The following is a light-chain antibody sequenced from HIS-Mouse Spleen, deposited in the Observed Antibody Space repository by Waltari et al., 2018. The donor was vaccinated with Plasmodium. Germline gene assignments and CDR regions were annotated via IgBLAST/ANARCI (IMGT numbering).Light chain of an antibody. Sequence: QSALTQPASVSGSPGQSITISCPGTSSAVGGYNYVSWYQQHTGKAPNLMIYDVSNRPSGVSNRFSGSKSGNTASLTISGLQAEDEADYYCSSYTSSSTLVFGGGTKLTVL. CDR2: DVS. CDR1: SSAVGGYNY. J-gene: IGLJ2*01. V-gene: IGLV2-14*03. CDR3: SSYTSSSTLV.